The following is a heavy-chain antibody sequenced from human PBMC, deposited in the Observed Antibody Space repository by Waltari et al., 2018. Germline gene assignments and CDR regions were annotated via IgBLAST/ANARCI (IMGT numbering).Heavy chain of an antibody. CDR3: VRLLRGAAGF. V-gene: IGHV4-39*01. D-gene: IGHD6-13*01. CDR1: GGSLGSGTYS. CDR2: IYDSGST. J-gene: IGHJ4*02. Sequence: QLQLQESGPGLVKPSETLSLTCTVSGGSLGSGTYSWGWIRQPPGKGLEYIAHIYDSGSTHYHPSLRSRAAISVDPSKNQFSLMLTSVTVADTAVYFCVRLLRGAAGFWGQGTLVTVSS.